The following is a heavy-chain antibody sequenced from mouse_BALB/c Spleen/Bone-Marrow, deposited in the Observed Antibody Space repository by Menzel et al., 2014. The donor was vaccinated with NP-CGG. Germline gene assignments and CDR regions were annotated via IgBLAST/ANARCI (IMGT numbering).Heavy chain of an antibody. V-gene: IGHV14-3*02. Sequence: VQLQQSGAELVKPGASVKLSCTASGFNIKDTYMHWVKQRPEQGLEWIGRIDPANGDIIYDPKFQGKATITADTSSNTAYLQLSSLTSEGTAAYYCARGGNYGWFAYWGQGTLVTVSA. CDR1: GFNIKDTY. J-gene: IGHJ3*01. CDR2: IDPANGDI. CDR3: ARGGNYGWFAY. D-gene: IGHD2-1*01.